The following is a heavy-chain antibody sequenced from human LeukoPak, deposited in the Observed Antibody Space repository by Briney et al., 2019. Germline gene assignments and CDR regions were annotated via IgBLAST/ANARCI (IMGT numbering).Heavy chain of an antibody. J-gene: IGHJ4*02. CDR1: GYTFTGYY. CDR2: INPNSGGT. CDR3: ARTNYDILTGYYLGPNYFDY. Sequence: ASVKVSCKASGYTFTGYYMHWVRQAPGQGLEWMGWINPNSGGTNYAQKFQGWVTMTRDTSISTAYMELSRLRSDDTAVYYCARTNYDILTGYYLGPNYFDYWGQGTLVTVSS. V-gene: IGHV1-2*04. D-gene: IGHD3-9*01.